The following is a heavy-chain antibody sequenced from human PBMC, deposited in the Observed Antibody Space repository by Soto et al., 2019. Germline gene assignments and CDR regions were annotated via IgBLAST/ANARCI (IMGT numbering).Heavy chain of an antibody. CDR2: VSGSGGST. CDR3: AKGSGSSWDLIDY. CDR1: GLTFSSYA. D-gene: IGHD6-13*01. J-gene: IGHJ4*02. Sequence: EVQLLESGGGLVQPGGSLRLSCAASGLTFSSYAMNWVRQAPGKGLEWVSAVSGSGGSTYYADSVKGRFTISRDNSKNTLYLQMNSLRAEDTAVYYCAKGSGSSWDLIDYWGQGTLVTVSS. V-gene: IGHV3-23*01.